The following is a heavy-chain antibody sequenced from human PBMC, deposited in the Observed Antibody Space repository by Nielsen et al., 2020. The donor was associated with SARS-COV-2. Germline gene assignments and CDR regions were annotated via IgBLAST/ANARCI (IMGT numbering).Heavy chain of an antibody. CDR1: GFTFSSYA. CDR3: ARDLHQPGLDY. J-gene: IGHJ4*02. CDR2: IYSGGSST. Sequence: GESLKISCAASGFTFSSYAMSWVRQAPGKGLEWVSVIYSGGSSTYYADSVKGRFTISRDNAKNSLYLQMNSLRAEDTAVYYCARDLHQPGLDYWGQGTLVTVSS. D-gene: IGHD2-2*01. V-gene: IGHV3-23*03.